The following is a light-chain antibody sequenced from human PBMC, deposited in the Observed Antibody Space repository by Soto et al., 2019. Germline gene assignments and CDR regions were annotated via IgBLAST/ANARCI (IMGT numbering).Light chain of an antibody. CDR3: CSYAGSSTWV. Sequence: QSALTQPASVSGSPGQSITISCTGTSSDVGSYNLVSWYLRHPGKAPQLMIYEGTKRPSGVSNRFSGSKSGNTATLTISVLQAEYGADYYCCSYAGSSTWVFGGGTKLTVL. CDR1: SSDVGSYNL. J-gene: IGLJ3*02. V-gene: IGLV2-23*01. CDR2: EGT.